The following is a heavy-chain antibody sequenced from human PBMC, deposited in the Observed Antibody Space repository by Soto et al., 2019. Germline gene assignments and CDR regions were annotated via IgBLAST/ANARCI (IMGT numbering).Heavy chain of an antibody. V-gene: IGHV3-23*01. CDR3: AKGPPMGDYSNSRTSLTFDY. CDR1: GFTFSSYA. CDR2: ISGSGGST. J-gene: IGHJ4*02. D-gene: IGHD4-4*01. Sequence: VQLLESGGGLVQPGGSLRLSCAASGFTFSSYAMSWVRQAPGKGLEWVSAISGSGGSTYYADSVKGRFTISRDNSKNTLYLQMNSLRAEDTAVYYCAKGPPMGDYSNSRTSLTFDYWGQGTLVTVSS.